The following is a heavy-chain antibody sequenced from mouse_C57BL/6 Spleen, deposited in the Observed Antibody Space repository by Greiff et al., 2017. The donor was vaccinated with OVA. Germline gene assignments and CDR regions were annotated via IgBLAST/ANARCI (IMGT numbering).Heavy chain of an antibody. Sequence: VQLQQSGAELVKPGASVKISCKASGYAFSSYWMNWVKQRPGRGLEWIGQIYPGDGDTNYNGKFKGKATLTADKSSSTAYMQLSSLTSEDSAVYFGARPLTGTGGYYFDYWGQGTTLTVSS. J-gene: IGHJ2*01. CDR2: IYPGDGDT. CDR3: ARPLTGTGGYYFDY. CDR1: GYAFSSYW. V-gene: IGHV1-80*01. D-gene: IGHD4-1*01.